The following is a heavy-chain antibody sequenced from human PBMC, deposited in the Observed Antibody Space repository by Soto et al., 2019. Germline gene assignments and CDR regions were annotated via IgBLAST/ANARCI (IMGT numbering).Heavy chain of an antibody. CDR1: VGSISSSSYY. CDR2: IYYSGST. CDR3: ARGVDDYDSSA. D-gene: IGHD3-22*01. J-gene: IGHJ4*02. V-gene: IGHV4-39*01. Sequence: PSETLSLTCTVSVGSISSSSYYWGWIRQPPGKGLEWIGSIYYSGSTYYNPSLKSRVTISVDTSKNQFSLKLSSVTAADTAVYYCARGVDDYDSSAWGQGTLVTVSS.